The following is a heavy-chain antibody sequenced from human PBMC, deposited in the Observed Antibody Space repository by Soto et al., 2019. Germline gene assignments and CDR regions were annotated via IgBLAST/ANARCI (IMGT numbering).Heavy chain of an antibody. D-gene: IGHD3-10*01. CDR2: IKQDGSEK. CDR3: ARGKTYYYGSGKSWFDP. CDR1: GFTFSSYW. V-gene: IGHV3-7*03. Sequence: GGSLRLSCAASGFTFSSYWMSWVRQAPGKGLEWVANIKQDGSEKYYVDSVKGRFTISRDNAKNSLYLQMNSLRAEDTAVYYCARGKTYYYGSGKSWFDPRGQGTLVTVSS. J-gene: IGHJ5*02.